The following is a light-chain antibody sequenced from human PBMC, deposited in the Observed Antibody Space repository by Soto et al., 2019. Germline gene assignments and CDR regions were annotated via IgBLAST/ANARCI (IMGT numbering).Light chain of an antibody. CDR1: SSDVGAYNF. CDR3: SSYTTYKALL. Sequence: QSVLTQPASVSGSPGQSITISCTGTSSDVGAYNFVSWYQQHPRKAPKLIFYEVSNRPPGLSDRFSGSKSGTTASLTISGHQAEVEADYFYSSYTTYKALLLGGGTQLTVL. J-gene: IGLJ2*01. CDR2: EVS. V-gene: IGLV2-14*01.